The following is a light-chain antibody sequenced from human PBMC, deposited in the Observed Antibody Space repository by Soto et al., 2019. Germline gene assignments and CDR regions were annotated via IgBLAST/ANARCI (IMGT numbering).Light chain of an antibody. CDR2: AAS. J-gene: IGKJ1*01. V-gene: IGKV1-39*01. CDR3: QQSYSMPRT. Sequence: DIQMPQSPSSLSASVGDRITITCRASQSISNYLNWYQQKPGKAPKLLIYAASSLQSGVPSRFSGSGSGTDFTLTISSLQPEDFATYSCQQSYSMPRTFGQGTKVEIK. CDR1: QSISNY.